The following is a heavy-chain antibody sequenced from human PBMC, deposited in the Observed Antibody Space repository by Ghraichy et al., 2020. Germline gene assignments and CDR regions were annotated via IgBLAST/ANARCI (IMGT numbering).Heavy chain of an antibody. CDR2: IYYSGST. V-gene: IGHV4-39*01. Sequence: SETLSLTCTVSGGSISSSSYYWDWIRQPPGKGLEWIGSIYYSGSTYYNPSLKSRVTISVDMSKNQFSLKLSSVTAADTAVYYCARPTTYYYDSSGYSSTYYFDYWGQGTLVTVSS. J-gene: IGHJ4*02. CDR1: GGSISSSSYY. D-gene: IGHD3-22*01. CDR3: ARPTTYYYDSSGYSSTYYFDY.